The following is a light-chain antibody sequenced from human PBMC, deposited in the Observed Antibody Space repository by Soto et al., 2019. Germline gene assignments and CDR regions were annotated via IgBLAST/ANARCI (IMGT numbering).Light chain of an antibody. J-gene: IGLJ2*01. Sequence: QSVLTQPASVSGSPGQSITISCTGTSSDVGSYNLVSWYQQHPGKAPKLMIYEGSKRPSGVSNRFSGSKSGNTASLTISGLQAEDEADYYCCSYAGSSTFVVFGGGTTVTVL. V-gene: IGLV2-23*03. CDR1: SSDVGSYNL. CDR2: EGS. CDR3: CSYAGSSTFVV.